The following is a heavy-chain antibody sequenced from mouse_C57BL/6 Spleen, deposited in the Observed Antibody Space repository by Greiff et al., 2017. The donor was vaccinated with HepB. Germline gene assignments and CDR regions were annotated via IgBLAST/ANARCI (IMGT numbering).Heavy chain of an antibody. CDR2: ISSGGSYT. Sequence: DVKLVESGGDLVKPGGSLKLSCAASGFTFSSYGMSWVRQTPDKRLEWVATISSGGSYTYYPDSVKGRFTISRDNAKNTLYLQMSSLKSEDTAMYYCARRSSGYDYAMDYWGQGTSVTVSS. J-gene: IGHJ4*01. D-gene: IGHD3-2*02. V-gene: IGHV5-6*02. CDR1: GFTFSSYG. CDR3: ARRSSGYDYAMDY.